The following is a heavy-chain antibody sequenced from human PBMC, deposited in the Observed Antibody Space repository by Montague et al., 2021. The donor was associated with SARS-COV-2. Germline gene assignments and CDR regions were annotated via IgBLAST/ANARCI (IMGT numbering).Heavy chain of an antibody. D-gene: IGHD2-15*01. J-gene: IGHJ6*02. CDR2: ISHGGGT. V-gene: IGHV4-34*01. CDR3: ASHCGGGRCYFGMDV. Sequence: SETLSLTCGVYGGSFNSYWSWIRQPPGRGLEWVGQISHGGGTNYNPSLKSRVTISVDTSKNQVSLKLSSVTAADTAVYYCASHCGGGRCYFGMDVWGQGTTVTVSS. CDR1: GGSFNSY.